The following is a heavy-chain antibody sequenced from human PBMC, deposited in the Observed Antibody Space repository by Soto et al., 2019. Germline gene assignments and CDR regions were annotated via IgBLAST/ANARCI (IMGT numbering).Heavy chain of an antibody. D-gene: IGHD2-21*01. CDR1: GGSFSGHF. CDR2: MGHTGAR. J-gene: IGHJ4*02. V-gene: IGHV4-34*01. Sequence: SETLSLTCDVYGGSFSGHFWGWIRQSPDRGLEWMGEMGHTGARNYKASLQSRVIISLDTSKNQFSLRLSSVTAADTAVYFCAREPSHDDGDAHNKSLLFDSWGQGTLVTVSS. CDR3: AREPSHDDGDAHNKSLLFDS.